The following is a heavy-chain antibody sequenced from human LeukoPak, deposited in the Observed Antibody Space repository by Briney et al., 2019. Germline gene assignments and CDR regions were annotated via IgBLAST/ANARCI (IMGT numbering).Heavy chain of an antibody. CDR3: ARSDFSSGWYYFDY. J-gene: IGHJ4*02. CDR1: GFTVSSNY. CDR2: IYSGGST. V-gene: IGHV3-53*01. Sequence: GGSLRLSCAASGFTVSSNYMSWVRQAPGKGLEWVSIIYSGGSTYYADSVKGRFTISRDNSKNTLYLQMSSLRAGDTAVYYCARSDFSSGWYYFDYWGQGTLVTVSS. D-gene: IGHD6-19*01.